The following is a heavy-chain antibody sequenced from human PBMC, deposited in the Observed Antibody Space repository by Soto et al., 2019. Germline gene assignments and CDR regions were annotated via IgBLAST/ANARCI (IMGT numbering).Heavy chain of an antibody. V-gene: IGHV3-21*01. J-gene: IGHJ6*02. CDR2: ISSSSSYI. Sequence: GSLRLSCAASGFTFSSYSMNWVRQAPGKGLEWVSSISSSSSYIYYADSVKGRFTISRDNAKNSLYLQMNSLRAEDTAVYYCARDLIVLVPAAMSYYYYGMDVWGQGTTVTVSS. D-gene: IGHD2-2*01. CDR1: GFTFSSYS. CDR3: ARDLIVLVPAAMSYYYYGMDV.